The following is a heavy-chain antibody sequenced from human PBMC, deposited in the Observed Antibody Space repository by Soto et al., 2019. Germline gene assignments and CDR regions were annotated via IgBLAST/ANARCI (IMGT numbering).Heavy chain of an antibody. CDR2: ISAYNGNT. CDR1: GYTLTSYG. J-gene: IGHJ4*02. CDR3: AREYGDYGSYYFDY. D-gene: IGHD4-17*01. V-gene: IGHV1-18*01. Sequence: GASVKVSCKASGYTLTSYGISWVRQAPGQGLEWMGWISAYNGNTNYAQKLQGRVTMTTDTSTSTAYMELRSLRSDDTAVYYCAREYGDYGSYYFDYWGQGTLVTVSS.